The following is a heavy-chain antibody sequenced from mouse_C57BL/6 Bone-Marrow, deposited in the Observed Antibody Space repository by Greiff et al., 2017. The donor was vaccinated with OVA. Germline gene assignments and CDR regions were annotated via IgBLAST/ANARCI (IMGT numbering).Heavy chain of an antibody. J-gene: IGHJ4*01. D-gene: IGHD1-1*01. V-gene: IGHV5-12*01. CDR1: GFTFSDYY. CDR3: ARHPPLRYYAMDY. CDR2: ISNGGGSS. Sequence: EVKLVESGGGLVQPGGSLKLSCAASGFTFSDYYMYWVRQTPEKRLEWVAYISNGGGSSYYPDTVKGRFTISRDNAKNTLYLQMSRLKSEDTAMYYCARHPPLRYYAMDYWGQGTSVTVSS.